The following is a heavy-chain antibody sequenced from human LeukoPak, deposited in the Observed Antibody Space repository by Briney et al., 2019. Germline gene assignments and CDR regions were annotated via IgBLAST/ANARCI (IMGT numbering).Heavy chain of an antibody. CDR3: AKKYSTGLDP. CDR2: VSGSGSRSGGST. Sequence: PGGSLRLSCAASGFTFSTYAMSWVRQAPGKGLEWVSNVSGSGSRSGGSTYYADSVKGRFTISRDNSKNTLYLQMNSLRAEDTAVYYCAKKYSTGLDPWGQGTLVTVSS. J-gene: IGHJ5*02. CDR1: GFTFSTYA. D-gene: IGHD1-26*01. V-gene: IGHV3-23*01.